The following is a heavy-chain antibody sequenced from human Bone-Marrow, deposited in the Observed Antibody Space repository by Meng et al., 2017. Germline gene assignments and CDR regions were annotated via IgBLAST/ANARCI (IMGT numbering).Heavy chain of an antibody. J-gene: IGHJ4*02. CDR3: TWDDKAVSDY. CDR2: IKSNTDGGTA. V-gene: IGHV3-15*01. Sequence: EVHLVESGWYLVKPGGSHRLCLSASGFYFSNAWMSWVRQAPGKGLEWVGRIKSNTDGGTAEYAAPVTGRFTISRDDSKSTLYLQMSGLRIDDTGVYYCTWDDKAVSDYWGQGTLVTVSS. CDR1: GFYFSNAW. D-gene: IGHD3-9*01.